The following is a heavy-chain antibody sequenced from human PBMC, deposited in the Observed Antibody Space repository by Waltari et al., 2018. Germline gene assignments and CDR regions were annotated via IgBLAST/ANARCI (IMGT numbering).Heavy chain of an antibody. J-gene: IGHJ3*01. CDR3: AHRPSITEAIWGAFDV. D-gene: IGHD3-10*01. CDR1: GFPLSSSGVG. CDR2: IYWNDDK. Sequence: QITLKESGPARVKPTEPLTLTCTFSGFPLSSSGVGVGWIRQPPGKALEWLALIYWNDDKLYSPSLKTRLTIAKDTSKNQVVLRMTNMDPVDTATYYCAHRPSITEAIWGAFDVWGQGTLAIVSS. V-gene: IGHV2-5*01.